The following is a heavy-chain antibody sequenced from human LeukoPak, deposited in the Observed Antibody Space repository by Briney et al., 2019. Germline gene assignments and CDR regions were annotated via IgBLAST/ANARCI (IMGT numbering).Heavy chain of an antibody. V-gene: IGHV3-15*01. CDR2: IKSKTDGGTT. CDR1: GFTFSNAW. J-gene: IGHJ3*02. CDR3: TTSYYDSSGDDAFDI. Sequence: GGSLRLSCAASGFTFSNAWMSWVRQAPGKGLEWVGRIKSKTDGGTTDYAAPVKGRFTISRDDSKNTLYLQMNSLKTEDTAVYHCTTSYYDSSGDDAFDIWGQGTMVTVSS. D-gene: IGHD3-22*01.